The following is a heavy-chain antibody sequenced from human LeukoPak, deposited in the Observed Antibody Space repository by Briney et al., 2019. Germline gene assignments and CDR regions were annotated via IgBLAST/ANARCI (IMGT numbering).Heavy chain of an antibody. D-gene: IGHD3-9*01. CDR2: ISYDGSNK. Sequence: LSCAASGFTFSSYGMHWVRQAPGKGLEWVAVISYDGSNKYYADSVKGRFTISRDNSKNTLYLQMNSLRAEDTAVYYCAKVTLRYFDWLLSPIDYWGQGTLVTVSS. J-gene: IGHJ4*02. CDR1: GFTFSSYG. CDR3: AKVTLRYFDWLLSPIDY. V-gene: IGHV3-30*18.